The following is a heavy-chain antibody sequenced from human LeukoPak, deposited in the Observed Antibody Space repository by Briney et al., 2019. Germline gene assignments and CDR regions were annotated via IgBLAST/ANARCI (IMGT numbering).Heavy chain of an antibody. V-gene: IGHV4-59*01. CDR2: IYYSGST. D-gene: IGHD2-15*01. CDR1: GGSISNYY. J-gene: IGHJ5*02. Sequence: SETLSLTCTVSGGSISNYYWSWIRQPSGKGLEWIGYIYYSGSTNYNPSLKSRVTISVDTSKNQFSLKLSSVTAADTAVYYCARDGCSGGSCYYWFDPWGQGTLVTVSS. CDR3: ARDGCSGGSCYYWFDP.